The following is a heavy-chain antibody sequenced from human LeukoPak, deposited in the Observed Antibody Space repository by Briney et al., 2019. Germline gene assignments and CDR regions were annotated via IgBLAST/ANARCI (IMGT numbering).Heavy chain of an antibody. J-gene: IGHJ4*02. V-gene: IGHV3-9*03. CDR2: ISWNSGSI. Sequence: GGSLRLPCAASGFTFDDYAMHWVRKAPGKGLEWVSGISWNSGSIGYADSVKGRFTISRDNAKNSLYLQMNSLRAEDMALYYCAKGRPYEDYGDYSFDYWGQGTLVTVSS. CDR3: AKGRPYEDYGDYSFDY. D-gene: IGHD4-17*01. CDR1: GFTFDDYA.